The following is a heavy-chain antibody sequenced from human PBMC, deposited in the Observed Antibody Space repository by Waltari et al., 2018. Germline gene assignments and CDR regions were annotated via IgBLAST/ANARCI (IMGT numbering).Heavy chain of an antibody. CDR2: IIPIFGTA. Sequence: QVQLVQSGAEVKKPGSSVKVSCKASGGTFSSYAISWVRQAPGQGLEWMGRIIPIFGTANYAQKFQGRVTITADKSTSTAYMELSSLRSEDTAVYYCARVGGGIAVAGTIRDYFDYWGQGTLVTVSS. D-gene: IGHD6-19*01. V-gene: IGHV1-69*08. CDR3: ARVGGGIAVAGTIRDYFDY. J-gene: IGHJ4*02. CDR1: GGTFSSYA.